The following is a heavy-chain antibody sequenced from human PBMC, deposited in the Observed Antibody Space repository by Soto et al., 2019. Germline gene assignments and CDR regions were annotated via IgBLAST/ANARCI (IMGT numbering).Heavy chain of an antibody. CDR2: ISGSGSSR. V-gene: IGHV3-23*01. Sequence: EVQLLQSGGGLVQPGGSLRLSCAASGFPFSNYAMSWVRQAPGKGLEWVSTISGSGSSRYTADSVRGRFIISRDNSRNTLSLQLNGLRAEDTAIYYCAKYYTVTTSYCYYYGLDVWGQGTTVAVSS. CDR1: GFPFSNYA. D-gene: IGHD4-17*01. J-gene: IGHJ6*02. CDR3: AKYYTVTTSYCYYYGLDV.